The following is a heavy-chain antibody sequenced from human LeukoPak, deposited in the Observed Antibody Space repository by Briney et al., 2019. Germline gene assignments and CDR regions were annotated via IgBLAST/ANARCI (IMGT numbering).Heavy chain of an antibody. CDR1: GFTFSSYS. D-gene: IGHD7-27*01. V-gene: IGHV3-48*01. CDR2: ISSSSSSI. J-gene: IGHJ2*01. Sequence: GGSLRLSCAASGFTFSSYSMNWVRQAPGKGLEWVSYISSSSSSIHYADSVKGRFTISRDNSKNTLYLQMNSLRAEDTALYYCAKELSPGYWYFDLWGRGTLVTVSS. CDR3: AKELSPGYWYFDL.